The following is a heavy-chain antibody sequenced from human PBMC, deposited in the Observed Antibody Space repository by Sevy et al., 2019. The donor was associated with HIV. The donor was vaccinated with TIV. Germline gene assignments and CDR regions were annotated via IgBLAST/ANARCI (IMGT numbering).Heavy chain of an antibody. Sequence: ASVKVSCEASGGTFSSYAISWVRQAPGQGLEWMGGIIPIFGTANYAQKFQGRVTITADESTSTAYMELSSLRSEDTAVYYCARKKVTSIYYYYGMDVWGQGTTVTVSS. CDR1: GGTFSSYA. CDR2: IIPIFGTA. V-gene: IGHV1-69*13. J-gene: IGHJ6*02. CDR3: ARKKVTSIYYYYGMDV.